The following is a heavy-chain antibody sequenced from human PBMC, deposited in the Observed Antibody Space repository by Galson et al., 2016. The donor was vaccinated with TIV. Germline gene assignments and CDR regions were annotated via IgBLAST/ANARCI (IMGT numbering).Heavy chain of an antibody. J-gene: IGHJ4*02. CDR1: GDSVSGNTAA. Sequence: CAISGDSVSGNTAAWNWVRQSPSRGLEWLGRTYYTSKWNTDYAVSVKGRIIIRPDTSMNQVSLQLSSVIPDDTAVYYCSRGNWNYGMGGAMDVWGQGTLVTVSS. D-gene: IGHD1-7*01. CDR3: SRGNWNYGMGGAMDV. V-gene: IGHV6-1*01. CDR2: TYYTSKWNT.